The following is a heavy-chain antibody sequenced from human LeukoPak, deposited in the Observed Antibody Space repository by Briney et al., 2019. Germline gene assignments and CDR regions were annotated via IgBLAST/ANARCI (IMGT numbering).Heavy chain of an antibody. D-gene: IGHD3-9*01. V-gene: IGHV1-69*13. Sequence: SVKVSCKASGYTFTSYGISWVRQAPGQGLEWMGGIIPIFGTANYAQKFQGRVTITADESTSTAYMELSSLRSEDTAVYYCARDPSVDYDLLSHWFDPWGQGTLVTVSS. CDR2: IIPIFGTA. CDR3: ARDPSVDYDLLSHWFDP. J-gene: IGHJ5*02. CDR1: GYTFTSYG.